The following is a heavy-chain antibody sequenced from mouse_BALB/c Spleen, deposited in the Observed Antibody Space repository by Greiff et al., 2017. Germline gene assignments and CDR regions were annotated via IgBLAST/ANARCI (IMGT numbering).Heavy chain of an antibody. V-gene: IGHV1-67*01. CDR1: GYTFTDYA. D-gene: IGHD2-1*01. Sequence: QVQLQQSGPELVRPGVSVKISCKGSGYTFTDYAMHWVKQSHAKSLEWIGVISTYYGNTNYNQKFKGKATMTVDKSSSTAYIELARLTSEDSAIYYCARVGNYMYYFDYWGQGTTLTVSS. CDR2: ISTYYGNT. CDR3: ARVGNYMYYFDY. J-gene: IGHJ2*01.